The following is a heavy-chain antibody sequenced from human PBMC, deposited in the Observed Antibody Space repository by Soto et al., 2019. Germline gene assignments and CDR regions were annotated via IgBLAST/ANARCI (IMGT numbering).Heavy chain of an antibody. D-gene: IGHD3-10*01. CDR2: INPNSGGT. J-gene: IGHJ6*02. CDR3: ASPRITMVRGAARGGYYGMDV. CDR1: GYAFTGYY. Sequence: GASVKVSCKASGYAFTGYYMHWVRQAPGQGLEWMGWINPNSGGTNYAQKFQGRVTMTRDTSISTAYMELSRLRSDDTAVYYCASPRITMVRGAARGGYYGMDVWGQGTPVTVSS. V-gene: IGHV1-2*02.